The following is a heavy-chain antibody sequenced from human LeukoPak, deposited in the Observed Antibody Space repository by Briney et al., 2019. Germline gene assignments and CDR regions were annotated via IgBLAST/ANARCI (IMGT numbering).Heavy chain of an antibody. Sequence: GGSLRLSCAASGFTFRRCATGWVRQIPGKGLEWVAGIGGSDGKTYYADPVKGRFNISRDNSKNSLYLQLNSLRSDDTAIYYCVKDANYFDSGSYMVPFDSWGQGTLVTVSS. CDR1: GFTFRRCA. V-gene: IGHV3-23*01. CDR2: IGGSDGKT. J-gene: IGHJ4*02. D-gene: IGHD3-22*01. CDR3: VKDANYFDSGSYMVPFDS.